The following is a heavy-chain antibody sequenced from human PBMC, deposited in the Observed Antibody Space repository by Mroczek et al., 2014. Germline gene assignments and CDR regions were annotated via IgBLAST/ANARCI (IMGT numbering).Heavy chain of an antibody. V-gene: IGHV3-53*01. CDR2: IYSGGST. D-gene: IGHD3-16*01. CDR3: ARDSLGYYYGMDV. CDR1: GFTVSSNY. J-gene: IGHJ6*02. Sequence: EVQLVESGGGLIQPGGSLRLSCAASGFTVSSNYMSWVRQAPGKGLEWVSVIYSGGSTYYADSVKGRFTISRDNSKNTLYLQMNSLRAEDTAVYYCARDSLGYYYGMDVWGQGTTVTVSS.